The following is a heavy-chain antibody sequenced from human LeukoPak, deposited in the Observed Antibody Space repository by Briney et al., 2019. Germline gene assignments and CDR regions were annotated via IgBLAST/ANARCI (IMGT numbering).Heavy chain of an antibody. J-gene: IGHJ5*02. CDR1: GDTINSHY. D-gene: IGHD1-7*01. Sequence: PSETLSLTCTVSGDTINSHYWSWIRQPPGKGLEWIGFIYTRGSTNYNPSLKSRVTMSGDTSKNQVYLTLNFVTAGDTAEYYCARHWIEKTNTYSYWFDPWGQGTLVTVSS. CDR3: ARHWIEKTNTYSYWFDP. V-gene: IGHV4-4*09. CDR2: IYTRGST.